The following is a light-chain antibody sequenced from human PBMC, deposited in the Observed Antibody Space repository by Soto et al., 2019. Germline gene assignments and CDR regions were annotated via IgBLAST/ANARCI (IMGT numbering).Light chain of an antibody. CDR1: QSISSY. J-gene: IGKJ3*01. CDR3: QQSYDAPFN. CDR2: AAS. Sequence: DIPMTQSPSSLSASVGDRVTITCRASQSISSYLNWYQQRPGKAPKLLIYAASSLQSGAPSRFSGSGSGTDFTLTISSLQPEDFATYYCQQSYDAPFNFGPGTKVDLK. V-gene: IGKV1-39*01.